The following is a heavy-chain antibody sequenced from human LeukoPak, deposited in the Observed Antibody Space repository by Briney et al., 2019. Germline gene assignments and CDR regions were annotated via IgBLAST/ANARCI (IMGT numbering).Heavy chain of an antibody. CDR1: GFTFSSYS. Sequence: PGGPLRLSCAASGFTFSSYSMNWVRQAPGKGLEWVSSISSSSSYIYYADSVKGRFTISRDNAKNSLYLQMNSLRAEDTAVYYCARAWPSRWGSSVVGASDIWGQGTMVTVSS. V-gene: IGHV3-21*01. D-gene: IGHD2-15*01. CDR2: ISSSSSYI. J-gene: IGHJ3*02. CDR3: ARAWPSRWGSSVVGASDI.